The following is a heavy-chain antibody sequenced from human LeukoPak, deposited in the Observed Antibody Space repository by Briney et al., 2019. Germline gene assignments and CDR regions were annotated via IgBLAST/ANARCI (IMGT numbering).Heavy chain of an antibody. CDR3: VRGRDGYNYDWYFDL. V-gene: IGHV3-30*02. CDR1: GFTFSSYG. J-gene: IGHJ2*01. CDR2: IRYDGSNK. D-gene: IGHD5-24*01. Sequence: GGSLRLSCAASGFTFSSYGMHWVRQAPGKGLEWVAFIRYDGSNKYYADSVKGRFTISRDNSKNTLYLQMNSLRAEDTAVYYCVRGRDGYNYDWYFDLWGRGTLVTVSS.